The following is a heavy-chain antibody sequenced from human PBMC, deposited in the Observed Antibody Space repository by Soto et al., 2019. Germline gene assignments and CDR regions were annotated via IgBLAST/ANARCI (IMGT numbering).Heavy chain of an antibody. CDR3: ARGPYYDLICNYYYMDV. CDR1: GGSISGHY. V-gene: IGHV4-59*08. Sequence: QVQLQESGPGLVKPSETLSLSCSVSGGSISGHYWSWVRQTPGKGLEWIGSLYYSGSTNYNPSLKSRLTISVDTAKTHFSLRLTSVTAADTAVYYCARGPYYDLICNYYYMDVWGKGTTVTVSS. D-gene: IGHD3-16*01. CDR2: LYYSGST. J-gene: IGHJ6*03.